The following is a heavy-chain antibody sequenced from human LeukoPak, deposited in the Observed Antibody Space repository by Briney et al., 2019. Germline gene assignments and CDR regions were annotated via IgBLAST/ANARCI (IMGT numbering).Heavy chain of an antibody. Sequence: GGSLRLSCAASGFTFNTYGMSWVRQAPGKGLEWVSGISGSGGSTYYAESVKGRFTISRDNSKNTLYLQLYSLRAEDTAVYYCAKYVIQQLRSSGFDFFDYWGQGTLVTVSS. CDR1: GFTFNTYG. J-gene: IGHJ4*02. CDR2: ISGSGGST. CDR3: AKYVIQQLRSSGFDFFDY. D-gene: IGHD5-12*01. V-gene: IGHV3-23*01.